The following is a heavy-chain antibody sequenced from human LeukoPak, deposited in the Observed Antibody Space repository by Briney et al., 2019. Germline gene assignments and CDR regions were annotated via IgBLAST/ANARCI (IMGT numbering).Heavy chain of an antibody. CDR3: AKDKQLVFDY. V-gene: IGHV3-30*18. CDR2: ISYDGSNR. CDR1: GFTFSSYG. Sequence: GRSLRLSRAASGFTFSSYGMHWVRQAPGKGLEWVAVISYDGSNRYYADSVKGRFTISRDNSKNTLYLQMNSLRAEDTAVYYCAKDKQLVFDYWGQGTLVTVSS. D-gene: IGHD6-13*01. J-gene: IGHJ4*02.